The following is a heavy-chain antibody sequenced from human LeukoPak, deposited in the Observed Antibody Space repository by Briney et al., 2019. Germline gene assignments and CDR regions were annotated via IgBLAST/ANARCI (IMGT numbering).Heavy chain of an antibody. CDR2: IRSDGIST. D-gene: IGHD4-23*01. CDR3: ARDRDYGGNWFDP. J-gene: IGHJ5*02. CDR1: GFTFSTYC. V-gene: IGHV3-74*01. Sequence: PGGSLRLSCVASGFTFSTYCVHWVRQAPGKGRVWVSRIRSDGISTGYADSVKGRSTISRDNAKNTLYPQMNSLRAEDTAVYYCARDRDYGGNWFDPWGQGTLVTVSS.